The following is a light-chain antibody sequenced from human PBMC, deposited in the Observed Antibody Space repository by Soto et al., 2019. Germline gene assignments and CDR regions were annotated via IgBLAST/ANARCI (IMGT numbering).Light chain of an antibody. CDR3: QQYVSSPKT. V-gene: IGKV3-20*01. CDR1: QSVRSNY. Sequence: DIVLTQSPGTLSLSPGERATLSCRASQSVRSNYLAWFQQKPGQAPRLLIYAASSRATGIPDRFIGSGSGTDFTLSITRLETEDFAVYYCQQYVSSPKTFGQGTRVDI. J-gene: IGKJ1*01. CDR2: AAS.